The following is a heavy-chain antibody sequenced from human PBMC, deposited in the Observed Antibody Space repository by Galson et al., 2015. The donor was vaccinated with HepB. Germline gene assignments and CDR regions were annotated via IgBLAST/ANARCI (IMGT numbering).Heavy chain of an antibody. CDR2: SKKKSEGGTT. V-gene: IGHV3-15*01. CDR3: TTFLEMTTVQY. J-gene: IGHJ4*02. D-gene: IGHD4-11*01. CDR1: GFTFRNAW. Sequence: SLRLSCAASGFTFRNAWMSWVGQAQGKGLEWVGRSKKKSEGGTTDYAAPVKGRFTISRDASKNTLYLEMNSLKTEDTALYYCTTFLEMTTVQYWGQGTLVTVSS.